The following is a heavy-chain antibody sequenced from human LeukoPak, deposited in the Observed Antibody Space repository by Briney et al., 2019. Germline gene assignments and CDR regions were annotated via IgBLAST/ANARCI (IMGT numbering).Heavy chain of an antibody. V-gene: IGHV4-30-4*08. CDR3: ASKGPGYRGWFDP. J-gene: IGHJ5*02. CDR2: IYYSGST. D-gene: IGHD3-9*01. CDR1: GGSISSGDYY. Sequence: SETLSLTCTVSGGSISSGDYYWSWIRQPPGKGLEWIGYIYYSGSTYYNPSLKSRATISVDTSKNQFSLKLSSVTAADTAVYYCASKGPGYRGWFDPWGQGTLVTVSS.